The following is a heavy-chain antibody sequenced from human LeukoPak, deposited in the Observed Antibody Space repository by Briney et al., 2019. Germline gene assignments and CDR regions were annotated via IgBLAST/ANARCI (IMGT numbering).Heavy chain of an antibody. Sequence: PGRSLRLSCGASGFTFEDYAMHWVREAPGKGVEGVSGISWNSGSIGYADSVKGRLTIYRDNAKNSLYLQMTSLRTEDTALYYCEKGSTRGYFNYWGQGTLVTVPS. D-gene: IGHD3-10*01. CDR1: GFTFEDYA. J-gene: IGHJ4*02. CDR2: ISWNSGSI. CDR3: EKGSTRGYFNY. V-gene: IGHV3-9*01.